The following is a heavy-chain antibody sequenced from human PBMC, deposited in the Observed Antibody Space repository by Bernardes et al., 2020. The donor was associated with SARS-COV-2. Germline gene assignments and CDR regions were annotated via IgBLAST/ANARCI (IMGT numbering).Heavy chain of an antibody. CDR2: IFDTETT. V-gene: IGHV4-59*01. CDR1: ADSFRNYY. Sequence: SETLSLTCTVPADSFRNYYWSWIRRPPGNGLEWIGTIFDTETTNYNPSLKSRVTISVDTSKKKFSLNLRSVTAADTATYYCARVALSDGETNVYSRFDSGGQGTRVTVTS. CDR3: ARVALSDGETNVYSRFDS. J-gene: IGHJ5*01. D-gene: IGHD4-17*01.